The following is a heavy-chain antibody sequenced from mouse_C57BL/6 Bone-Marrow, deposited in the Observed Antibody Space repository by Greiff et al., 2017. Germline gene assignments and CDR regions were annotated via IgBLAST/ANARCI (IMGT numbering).Heavy chain of an antibody. Sequence: VQLQQSGPGLVQPSQSLSITCTVSGFSLTSYGVHWVRQSPGKGLEWRGVIWSGGSTDYNAAFISSLSISKDNFKSQVFFKMNSLQADDTAIYYCARNRYYSNYSYYFDYWGQGTTLTVSS. V-gene: IGHV2-2*01. CDR1: GFSLTSYG. D-gene: IGHD2-5*01. J-gene: IGHJ2*01. CDR2: IWSGGST. CDR3: ARNRYYSNYSYYFDY.